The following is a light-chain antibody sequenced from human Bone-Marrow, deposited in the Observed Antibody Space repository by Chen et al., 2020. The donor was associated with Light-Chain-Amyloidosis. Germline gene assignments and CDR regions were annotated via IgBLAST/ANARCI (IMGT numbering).Light chain of an antibody. V-gene: IGKV3-20*01. J-gene: IGKJ4*01. CDR2: GSS. Sequence: EIVLTQSPGTLSLSPGEGANLSCRASQTISSNYLTWYQQKFCQAPRLLIYGSSSRATGIPDRFTGSGSGTDFTLTINRLEPEDFAMYYCQQYGTSPLTVGGGTKVEIK. CDR1: QTISSNY. CDR3: QQYGTSPLT.